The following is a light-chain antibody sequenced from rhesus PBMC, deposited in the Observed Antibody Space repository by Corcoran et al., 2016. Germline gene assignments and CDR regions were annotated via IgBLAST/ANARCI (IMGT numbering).Light chain of an antibody. J-gene: IGLJ6*01. Sequence: QSALTQPPSVSKSLGQSVTISCTGTSSDIGGYNDVSWYQQHPGTAPRLLIYAVSKRPSGVSDRFSGSKSGNPASLTISGLQAEDEADYYCCSYRSGSTYDVFGSGTKLTVL. CDR1: SSDIGGYND. CDR3: CSYRSGSTYDV. V-gene: IGLV2S9*01. CDR2: AVS.